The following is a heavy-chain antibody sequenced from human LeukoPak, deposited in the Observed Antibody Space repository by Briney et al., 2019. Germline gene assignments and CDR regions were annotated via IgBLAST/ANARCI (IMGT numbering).Heavy chain of an antibody. Sequence: GGSLRLSCAASGFTFSASTMHWVRQASGKGLEWVGRIRSKGNSYATAYAASVKGRFTISRGDSKNTAYLQMNSLKTEDTAVYYCTRHEDCSGASCYSPHDYWGQGTLVTVSS. D-gene: IGHD2-15*01. CDR3: TRHEDCSGASCYSPHDY. CDR2: IRSKGNSYAT. J-gene: IGHJ4*02. CDR1: GFTFSAST. V-gene: IGHV3-73*01.